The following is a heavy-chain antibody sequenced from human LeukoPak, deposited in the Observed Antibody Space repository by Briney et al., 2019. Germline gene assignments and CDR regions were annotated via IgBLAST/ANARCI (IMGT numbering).Heavy chain of an antibody. CDR1: GFTFTTYG. CDR3: AKDPVERSDYGDYYFDC. J-gene: IGHJ4*02. Sequence: PGGSLRLSCAASGFTFTTYGMHWVRQAPGKGLEWVAFIRYAGSKKYYADSVKGRFTISRDNSKNTLSLQMNTLRTEDTAVYYCAKDPVERSDYGDYYFDCWGQGTLVTVSS. V-gene: IGHV3-30*02. D-gene: IGHD4-17*01. CDR2: IRYAGSKK.